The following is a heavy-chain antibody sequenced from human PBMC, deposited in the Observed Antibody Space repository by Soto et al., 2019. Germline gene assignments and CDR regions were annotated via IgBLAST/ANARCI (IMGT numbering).Heavy chain of an antibody. CDR3: ARGAYCSSTSCYGGDFDY. J-gene: IGHJ4*02. Sequence: ASVKVSCKASGGTFSSYAISWVRQAPGQGLEWMGGIIPIFGTANYAQKFQGRVTITADESTSTAYMELSSLRSEDTAVYYCARGAYCSSTSCYGGDFDYWGQGTLVTVSS. CDR1: GGTFSSYA. CDR2: IIPIFGTA. D-gene: IGHD2-2*01. V-gene: IGHV1-69*13.